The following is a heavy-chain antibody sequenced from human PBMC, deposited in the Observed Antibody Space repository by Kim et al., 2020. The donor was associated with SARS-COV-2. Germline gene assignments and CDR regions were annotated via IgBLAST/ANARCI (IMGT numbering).Heavy chain of an antibody. D-gene: IGHD6-19*01. V-gene: IGHV7-4-1*02. Sequence: ASVKVSCKASGYTFTTYSMNWVRQAPGQGLEWMGWISTNTGNPTYAQGFTGRFVFSLDTSVSTAYLQISSLKAEDTVVYYCARENAAGTIGIDFWGQGTLVTVSS. CDR2: ISTNTGNP. CDR1: GYTFTTYS. J-gene: IGHJ4*02. CDR3: ARENAAGTIGIDF.